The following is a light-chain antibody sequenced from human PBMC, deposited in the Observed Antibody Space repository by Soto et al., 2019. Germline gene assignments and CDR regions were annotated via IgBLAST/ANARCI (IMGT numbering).Light chain of an antibody. CDR2: SAA. Sequence: DILLSQSPSSLSASIGDTVTITCRASQSISDYVNWWQYKPQKAPRLLITSAANLHNGVPSRFSGSGSGSDFALTIRTLQLEDSATYYCQQGYSIILTFGGGTKVEI. CDR3: QQGYSIILT. V-gene: IGKV1-39*01. J-gene: IGKJ4*01. CDR1: QSISDY.